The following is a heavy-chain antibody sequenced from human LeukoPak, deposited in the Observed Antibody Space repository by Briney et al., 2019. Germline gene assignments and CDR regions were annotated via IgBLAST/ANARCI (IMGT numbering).Heavy chain of an antibody. Sequence: ASVKVSCKASGYIFTGYYMHWVRQAPGQGLEWMGWINPNSGDTNYAQKFQGRVTMTRDTSISTAYMELSRLRSDDTAVYYCARTPPYGSGRGSADYWGQGTLVTVSS. D-gene: IGHD3-10*01. V-gene: IGHV1-2*02. J-gene: IGHJ4*02. CDR3: ARTPPYGSGRGSADY. CDR1: GYIFTGYY. CDR2: INPNSGDT.